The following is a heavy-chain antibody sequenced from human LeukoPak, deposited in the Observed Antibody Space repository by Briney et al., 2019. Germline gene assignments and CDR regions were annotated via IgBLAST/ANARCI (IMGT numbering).Heavy chain of an antibody. J-gene: IGHJ4*02. D-gene: IGHD2-21*01. CDR2: VSYDGSK. V-gene: IGHV3-30*18. Sequence: GGSLRLSCAASGFTFSSYGMHWVRQSPGKGLEWVAVVSYDGSKYYADSVKGRFTISRDNSKNTLYLQMSSLRAEDTAVYYCAKDLNRGLPDYWGQGTLVTVSS. CDR3: AKDLNRGLPDY. CDR1: GFTFSSYG.